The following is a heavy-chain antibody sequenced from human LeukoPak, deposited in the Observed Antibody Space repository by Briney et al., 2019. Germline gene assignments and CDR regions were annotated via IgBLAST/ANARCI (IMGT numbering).Heavy chain of an antibody. D-gene: IGHD1-14*01. J-gene: IGHJ4*02. V-gene: IGHV3-23*01. CDR3: ARGVEPLAANTLAY. CDR2: ISGSDGTT. CDR1: GFTFSNYA. Sequence: GGSLRLSCAASGFTFSNYAMTWVRQAPGKGLEWVSTISGSDGTTFYADSVQGRFTISRDNSKNTLYLEMNSLSPDDTAVYYCARGVEPLAANTLAYWGQGTLVTVSS.